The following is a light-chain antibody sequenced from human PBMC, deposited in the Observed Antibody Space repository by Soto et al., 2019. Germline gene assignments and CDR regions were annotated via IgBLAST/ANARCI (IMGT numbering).Light chain of an antibody. CDR3: SSYISSNTLVI. J-gene: IGLJ2*01. CDR2: EVS. CDR1: SSDVGTYNY. V-gene: IGLV2-14*01. Sequence: QSVLTQPASVSGSPGQSITISCTGTSSDVGTYNYVSWYQQHADKAPKLVIYEVSNRPSGVSNRFSGSKSGNTASLTISGLQAEDEADYYCSSYISSNTLVIFSGGTKLTVL.